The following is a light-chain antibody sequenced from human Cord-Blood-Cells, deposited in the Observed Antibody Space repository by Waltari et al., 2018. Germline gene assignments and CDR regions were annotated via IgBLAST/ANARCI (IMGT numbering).Light chain of an antibody. V-gene: IGKV3-15*01. CDR1: QCVSSN. Sequence: EIVMTQSPATLSVSPGERATLSCRASQCVSSNLAWYQQKPGQAPRLLIDCASTRATGIPARFSGSGSETEFTLTNSSLRSEEFAVYYCQQYNNWPRTFGQGTKVEIK. CDR2: CAS. J-gene: IGKJ1*01. CDR3: QQYNNWPRT.